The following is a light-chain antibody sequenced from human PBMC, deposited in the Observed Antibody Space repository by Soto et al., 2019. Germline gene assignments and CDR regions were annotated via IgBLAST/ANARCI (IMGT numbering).Light chain of an antibody. J-gene: IGKJ1*01. CDR2: DAS. Sequence: AIPLTQSPSSLSASVGDRVTITCRASQGISSALAWYQQKPGKAPKLLIYDASSLESGVPSRFSGSGSGTDFTLTISSLQPEDFATYYCQQFNSYLWTFGQGTKVEIK. CDR3: QQFNSYLWT. V-gene: IGKV1-13*02. CDR1: QGISSA.